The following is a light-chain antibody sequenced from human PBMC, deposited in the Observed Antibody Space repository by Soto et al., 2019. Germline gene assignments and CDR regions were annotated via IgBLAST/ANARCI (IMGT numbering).Light chain of an antibody. CDR1: QSIITY. Sequence: DIQMTQSPSSLSASVGDRVTITCRASQSIITYLNWYQQKPGQAPKLLIYSASSLQSGVPSSFTGSGSGGTDFTLTISSLRPEDFATYYCQQTYSTLTWTFGPGTKVEI. V-gene: IGKV1-39*01. J-gene: IGKJ1*01. CDR2: SAS. CDR3: QQTYSTLTWT.